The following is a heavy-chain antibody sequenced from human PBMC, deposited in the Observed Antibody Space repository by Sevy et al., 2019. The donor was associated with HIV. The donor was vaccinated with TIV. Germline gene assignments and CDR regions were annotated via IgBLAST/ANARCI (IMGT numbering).Heavy chain of an antibody. V-gene: IGHV1-3*01. Sequence: ASVKVSCKASGYTFTSYAMHWVRQAPGQRLEWMGWINAGNGNTKYSQKFQGRVTITRDTSASTAYMELSSLRSEDTAVYYCARVNRGEQLEPNWFDPWGQGTLVTVSS. CDR1: GYTFTSYA. D-gene: IGHD6-6*01. J-gene: IGHJ5*02. CDR3: ARVNRGEQLEPNWFDP. CDR2: INAGNGNT.